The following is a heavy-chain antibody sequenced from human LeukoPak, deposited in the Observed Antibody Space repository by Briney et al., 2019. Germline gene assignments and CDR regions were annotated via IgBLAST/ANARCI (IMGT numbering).Heavy chain of an antibody. V-gene: IGHV4-59*01. D-gene: IGHD6-13*01. CDR1: GGSISSYY. CDR2: IYYSGIT. J-gene: IGHJ4*02. CDR3: ARSAAHDYFDY. Sequence: SETLSLTCTVSGGSISSYYWSWFRQPPGKRLEWIGYIYYSGITNYNPSLNSRVTISVDTSKNQFSLKLSSVTAADTAVYYCARSAAHDYFDYWGQGTLVTVSS.